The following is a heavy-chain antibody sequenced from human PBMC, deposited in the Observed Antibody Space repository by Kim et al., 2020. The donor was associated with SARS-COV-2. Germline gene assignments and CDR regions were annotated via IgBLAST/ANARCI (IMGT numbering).Heavy chain of an antibody. J-gene: IGHJ4*02. D-gene: IGHD3-16*01. Sequence: GGSLRLSCAASGFPFSRFIMNWVRQAPGKGLEWISYISSDSGTTYYADSVKGRFTISRDNAQNSLYLQMNSLRDEDAAVYYCARGSSQGFVWGSFSAWGQGTLVTVSS. CDR1: GFPFSRFI. CDR2: ISSDSGTT. V-gene: IGHV3-48*02. CDR3: ARGSSQGFVWGSFSA.